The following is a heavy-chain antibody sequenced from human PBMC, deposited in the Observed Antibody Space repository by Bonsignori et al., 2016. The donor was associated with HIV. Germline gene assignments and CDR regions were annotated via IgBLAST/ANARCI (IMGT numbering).Heavy chain of an antibody. D-gene: IGHD3-10*01. J-gene: IGHJ4*02. CDR1: GDTLSDSS. CDR2: FDGRDGQT. CDR3: ATPRAEGSLDN. Sequence: QVQLIQSGAEVKKPGASVRVSCKVSGDTLSDSSMHWVRQAPGKGLEWMGSFDGRDGQTTYTQKLQGRVTMTEDATTATAYMELRALRSEDTAVYYCATPRAEGSLDNWGQGTLSPS. V-gene: IGHV1-24*01.